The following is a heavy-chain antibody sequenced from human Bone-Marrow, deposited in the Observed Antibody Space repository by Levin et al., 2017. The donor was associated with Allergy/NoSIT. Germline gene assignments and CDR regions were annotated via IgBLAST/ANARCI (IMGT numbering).Heavy chain of an antibody. J-gene: IGHJ5*02. CDR3: ARDHCSSTSCYINGDWFDP. V-gene: IGHV1-3*01. CDR1: GYTFTSYA. CDR2: INAGNGNT. D-gene: IGHD2-2*02. Sequence: ASVKVSCKASGYTFTSYAMHWVRQAPGQRLEWMGWINAGNGNTKYSQKFQGRVTITRDTSASTAYMELSSLRSEDTAVYYCARDHCSSTSCYINGDWFDPWGQGPLVTVSS.